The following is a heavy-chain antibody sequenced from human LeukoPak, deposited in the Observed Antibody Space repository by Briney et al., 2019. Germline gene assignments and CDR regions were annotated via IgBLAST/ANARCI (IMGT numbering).Heavy chain of an antibody. CDR2: ISGSGGTT. V-gene: IGHV3-23*01. J-gene: IGHJ2*01. CDR1: GFTFSNYA. CDR3: AKPGVSGYTSGWDWYFDL. D-gene: IGHD6-25*01. Sequence: PGGSLRLSCAASGFTFSNYAMSWVRQAPGKGLEWVSAISGSGGTTYYADSVRGRFSISRDNSDNTLFLQMNSLRAEDTAVYYCAKPGVSGYTSGWDWYFDLWGRGTLVTVSS.